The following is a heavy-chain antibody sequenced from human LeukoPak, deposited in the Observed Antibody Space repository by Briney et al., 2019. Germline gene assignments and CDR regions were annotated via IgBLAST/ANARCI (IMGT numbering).Heavy chain of an antibody. V-gene: IGHV1-18*01. CDR3: ARALYSDYYSYLNWFDP. CDR2: ISAYNGHT. Sequence: ASVKVSCKASGYTFTNYGIGWVRQAPGQGLEWMGWISAYNGHTNYAQKFQGRVTMTTDTSTSTAYVELRSLRSDDTAIYYCARALYSDYYSYLNWFDPWGQGTPVTVSS. D-gene: IGHD5-12*01. CDR1: GYTFTNYG. J-gene: IGHJ5*02.